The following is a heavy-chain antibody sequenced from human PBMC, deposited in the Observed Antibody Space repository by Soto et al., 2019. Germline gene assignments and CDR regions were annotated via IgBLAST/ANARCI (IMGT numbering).Heavy chain of an antibody. J-gene: IGHJ1*01. CDR1: GFTFDDYA. CDR3: AKDPAPYSSSWSQYFQH. V-gene: IGHV3-9*01. CDR2: ISWNSGSI. Sequence: SLRLSCAASGFTFDDYAMHWVRQAPGKGLEWVSGISWNSGSIGYADSVKGRFTISRDNAKNSLYLQMNSLRAEDTALYYCAKDPAPYSSSWSQYFQHWGQGTLVTVSS. D-gene: IGHD6-13*01.